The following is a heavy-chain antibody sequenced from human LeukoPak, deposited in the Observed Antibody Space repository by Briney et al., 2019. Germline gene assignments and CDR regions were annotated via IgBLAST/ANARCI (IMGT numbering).Heavy chain of an antibody. D-gene: IGHD3-16*01. CDR3: AEDSLGGSRSRRWSQNRFEP. V-gene: IGHV3-23*01. CDR1: GFTFSSYA. J-gene: IGHJ5*02. CDR2: ISGSGGST. Sequence: PGGSLRLSCAASGFTFSSYAMSWVRQAPGKGLEWVSAISGSGGSTYYADSVKGRFTISRDNSKNTLYLQMNSLRAEDTAVYYCAEDSLGGSRSRRWSQNRFEPRGQGTLVTVSS.